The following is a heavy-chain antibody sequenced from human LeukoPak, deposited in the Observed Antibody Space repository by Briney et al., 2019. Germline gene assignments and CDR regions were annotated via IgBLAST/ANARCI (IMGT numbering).Heavy chain of an antibody. V-gene: IGHV4-38-2*02. CDR2: IYHSGRT. Sequence: PSETLSLTCTVSGYSISSGYYWGWIRQPPGEGLEWIGSIYHSGRTFYNPSLKSRVTISVDTSKNQFSLKLTSVTAADTAVYYCARDTGAYYDSGGLDYWGQGTLVTVSS. D-gene: IGHD3-22*01. J-gene: IGHJ4*02. CDR1: GYSISSGYY. CDR3: ARDTGAYYDSGGLDY.